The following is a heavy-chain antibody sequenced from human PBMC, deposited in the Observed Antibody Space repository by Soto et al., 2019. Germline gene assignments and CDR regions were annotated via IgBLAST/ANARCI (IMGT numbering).Heavy chain of an antibody. CDR1: GYTFTSYG. Sequence: ASVKVSCKASGYTFTSYGISWVRQAPGQGLEWMGWISAYNGNTNYAQKLQGRVTMTTDTSTSTAYMELRSLRSDDTAVYYCALSSGYYYDSSGHNDAFDIWGQGTVVTVSS. D-gene: IGHD3-22*01. J-gene: IGHJ3*02. V-gene: IGHV1-18*01. CDR2: ISAYNGNT. CDR3: ALSSGYYYDSSGHNDAFDI.